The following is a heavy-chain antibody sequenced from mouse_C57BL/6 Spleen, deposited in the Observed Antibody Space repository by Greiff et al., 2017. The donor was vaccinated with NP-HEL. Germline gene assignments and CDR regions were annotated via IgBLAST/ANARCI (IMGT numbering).Heavy chain of an antibody. J-gene: IGHJ4*01. D-gene: IGHD2-4*01. Sequence: EVQLVESGGGLVQPGGSLKLSCAASGFTFSDYYMYWVRQTPEKRLEWVAYISNGGGSTYYPDTVKGRFTISRDNAKNTLYLQMSRLKSEDPAMYYCARHRDYDDYAMDYWGQGTSVTVSS. CDR2: ISNGGGST. CDR1: GFTFSDYY. V-gene: IGHV5-12*01. CDR3: ARHRDYDDYAMDY.